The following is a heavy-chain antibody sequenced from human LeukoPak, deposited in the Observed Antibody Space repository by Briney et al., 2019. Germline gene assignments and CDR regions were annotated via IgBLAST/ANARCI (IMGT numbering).Heavy chain of an antibody. CDR3: AREDPVYAMDY. J-gene: IGHJ4*02. V-gene: IGHV4-59*01. CDR2: IYYSGST. CDR1: GGPISSYY. Sequence: SETLSLTCTVSGGPISSYYWSWIRQPPGKGLEWIGYIYYSGSTNYNPSLKSRVTISVDTSKNQFSLKLSSVTAADTAVYYCAREDPVYAMDYWGQGTLVTVSS. D-gene: IGHD2-8*01.